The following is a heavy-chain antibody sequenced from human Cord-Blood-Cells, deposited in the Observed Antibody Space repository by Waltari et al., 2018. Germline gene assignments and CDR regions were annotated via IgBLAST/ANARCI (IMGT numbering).Heavy chain of an antibody. V-gene: IGHV4-34*01. CDR1: GGSFSGYY. CDR2: INHSGRP. CDR3: ARGMGYDSSGYLESYFDY. J-gene: IGHJ4*02. Sequence: QVQLQQWGAGLLKPSETLSLTCAVSGGSFSGYYWSWIRQPPGKGLEWIGEINHSGRPNYNPSLKSRVTISVDTSKNLFSLKLSSVTAADTAVYYCARGMGYDSSGYLESYFDYWGQGTLVTVSS. D-gene: IGHD3-22*01.